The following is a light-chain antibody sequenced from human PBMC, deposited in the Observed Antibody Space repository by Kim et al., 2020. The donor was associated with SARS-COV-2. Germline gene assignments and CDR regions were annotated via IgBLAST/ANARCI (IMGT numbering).Light chain of an antibody. CDR2: GAS. CDR3: QEYNNWPPVT. CDR1: QSVSTN. J-gene: IGKJ1*01. V-gene: IGKV3-15*01. Sequence: EVVMTQSPATLSASPGERAALSCRASQSVSTNLAWYQQKPGQAPRLLLYGASTRATGIPARFTGSGSGTEFTLTISSLQSEDFAVYYCQEYNNWPPVTFGQGTKVEIK.